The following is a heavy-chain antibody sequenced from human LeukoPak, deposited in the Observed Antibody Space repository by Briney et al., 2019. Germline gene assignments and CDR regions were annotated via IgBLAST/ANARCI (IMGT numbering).Heavy chain of an antibody. D-gene: IGHD7-27*01. CDR2: IYHSGST. CDR1: RGSISSGGYY. CDR3: ARGHPQAVTGDLDGNWFDP. V-gene: IGHV4-31*03. Sequence: SETLSLTCTVSRGSISSGGYYWSWIRQHPGKGLEWIVYIYHSGSTYYNPSLKSRVTISVDTSKNQFSLKLSSVTAADTAVYYCARGHPQAVTGDLDGNWFDPWGQGTLVTVSS. J-gene: IGHJ5*02.